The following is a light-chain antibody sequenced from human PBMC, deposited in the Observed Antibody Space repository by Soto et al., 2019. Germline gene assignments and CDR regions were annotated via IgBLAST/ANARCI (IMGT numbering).Light chain of an antibody. CDR1: QSVSDNY. CDR3: QQRSNWPLT. J-gene: IGKJ4*01. Sequence: EIVLTQSPATLSLSPGERATLSCRASQSVSDNYLAWYQQRPGQAPRLLIYDASSRATGIPARFSGSGSGTDFTLTISSLEPEGFAVYYCQQRSNWPLTVGGGTKVEIK. CDR2: DAS. V-gene: IGKV3-11*01.